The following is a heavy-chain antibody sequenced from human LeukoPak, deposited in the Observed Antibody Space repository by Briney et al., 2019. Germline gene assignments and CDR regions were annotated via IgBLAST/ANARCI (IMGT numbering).Heavy chain of an antibody. CDR1: GYTFTGYY. CDR3: ARAYYYDSSGYYYGPPYYFDY. J-gene: IGHJ4*02. V-gene: IGHV1-2*02. Sequence: ASVKVSCKASGYTFTGYYMHWVRQAPGQGLEWMGWINPNSGGTNYAQKFQGRVTMTRDKSISTAYMELSRLRSDDTAVYYCARAYYYDSSGYYYGPPYYFDYWGQGTLVTVSS. D-gene: IGHD3-22*01. CDR2: INPNSGGT.